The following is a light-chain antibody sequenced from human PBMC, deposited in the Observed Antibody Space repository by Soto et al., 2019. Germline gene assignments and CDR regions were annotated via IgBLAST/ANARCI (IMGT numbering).Light chain of an antibody. V-gene: IGLV1-47*01. CDR1: SSNIGRNY. CDR2: RDN. CDR3: ATWDDSLGGPG. Sequence: QSVLTQTPSVSGTPGQRVNISCSGSSSNIGRNYVYWYHQFPGTAPKLLIYRDNERPSRVPDRFSGSKSGTSDSLAISGLRSGDQADYHCATWDDSLGGPGFGGGTKLTVL. J-gene: IGLJ2*01.